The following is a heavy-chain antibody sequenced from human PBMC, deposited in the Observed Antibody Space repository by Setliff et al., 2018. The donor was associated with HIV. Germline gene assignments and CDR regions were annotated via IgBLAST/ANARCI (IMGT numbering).Heavy chain of an antibody. CDR2: INQDGSER. J-gene: IGHJ4*02. D-gene: IGHD3-16*02. CDR3: ASPYYDFVWGSYQPDY. V-gene: IGHV3-7*01. Sequence: GGSLRLSCAASGFTFSNAWMSWVRQAPGKGLEWVANINQDGSERHYVDSVKGRFTISRDNAKNLLSLQMNSLRVEDTAVYYCASPYYDFVWGSYQPDYWGQGTLVTVSS. CDR1: GFTFSNAW.